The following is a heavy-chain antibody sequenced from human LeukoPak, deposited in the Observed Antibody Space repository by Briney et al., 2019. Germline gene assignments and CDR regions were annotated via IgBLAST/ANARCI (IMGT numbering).Heavy chain of an antibody. V-gene: IGHV4-59*01. Sequence: PSETLSLTCTVSGGSIISYYWSWIRQPPGKGLEWIGYIYYSGSTNYNPSLKSRVTISVDTSKNQFSLKLSSVTAADTAVYYCARGGGMGHYYYYMDVWGKGTTVTISS. CDR3: ARGGGMGHYYYYMDV. D-gene: IGHD5-24*01. CDR2: IYYSGST. J-gene: IGHJ6*03. CDR1: GGSIISYY.